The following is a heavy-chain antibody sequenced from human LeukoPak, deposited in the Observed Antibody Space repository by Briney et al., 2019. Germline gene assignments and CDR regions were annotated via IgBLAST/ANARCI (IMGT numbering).Heavy chain of an antibody. Sequence: PGGSLRLSCAASGFTFSSYGMHWVRQAPGKGLEWVAVIWYDGSNKYYADSVKGRFTISRDNSKNTLYLQMNSLRAEDTAVYYCAKKAYQLPGDGAFDIWGQGTMVTVSS. V-gene: IGHV3-33*06. CDR2: IWYDGSNK. D-gene: IGHD2-2*01. CDR1: GFTFSSYG. CDR3: AKKAYQLPGDGAFDI. J-gene: IGHJ3*02.